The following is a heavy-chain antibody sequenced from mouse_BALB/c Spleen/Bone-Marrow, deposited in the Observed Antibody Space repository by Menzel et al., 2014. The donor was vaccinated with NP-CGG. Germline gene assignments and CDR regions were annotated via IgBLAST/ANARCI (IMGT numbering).Heavy chain of an antibody. CDR2: INPESSTI. CDR1: GFDFRRYW. J-gene: IGHJ2*01. CDR3: ARLGYYGYFVD. Sequence: DVQLVESGGGLVQPGGSLKLPCAASGFDFRRYWMSWVRQAPGKGLEWIGEINPESSTINYTPSLKDKFIISRDNAKNTLYLQMSKVRSEDTALYYCARLGYYGYFVDWGQGTTLTVSS. D-gene: IGHD2-3*01. V-gene: IGHV4-1*02.